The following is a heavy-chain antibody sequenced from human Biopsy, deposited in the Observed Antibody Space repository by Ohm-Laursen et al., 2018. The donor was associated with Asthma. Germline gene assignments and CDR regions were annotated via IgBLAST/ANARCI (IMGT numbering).Heavy chain of an antibody. Sequence: GQTLSLTCAASGFTFSSYPMNWVRQAPGKGLEWLSYINNSSSIIYYADSVKGRFTISRDNAKNSLFLQMNSLRDEDTAVYYCARGYCRDDACYSPPDYWGQGTLVTVSS. D-gene: IGHD2-15*01. CDR3: ARGYCRDDACYSPPDY. CDR2: INNSSSII. CDR1: GFTFSSYP. J-gene: IGHJ4*02. V-gene: IGHV3-48*02.